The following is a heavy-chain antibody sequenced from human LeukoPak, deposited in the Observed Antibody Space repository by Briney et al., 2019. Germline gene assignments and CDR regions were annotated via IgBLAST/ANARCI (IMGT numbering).Heavy chain of an antibody. J-gene: IGHJ4*02. V-gene: IGHV3-30*18. CDR1: GFTFSSYG. CDR3: AKEVLFDY. D-gene: IGHD4/OR15-4a*01. CDR2: VSYDGNNK. Sequence: GRSLRLSCAASGFTFSSYGMHWVRQAPGKGLEWVALVSYDGNNKYYVDSVKGRFTISRDNSKNTLYLQMNSLRAEDTAVYYCAKEVLFDYWGQGTLVTVSS.